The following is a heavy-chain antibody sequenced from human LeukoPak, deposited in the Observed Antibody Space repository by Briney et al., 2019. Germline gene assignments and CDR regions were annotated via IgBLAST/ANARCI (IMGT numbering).Heavy chain of an antibody. Sequence: GESLKISCKGSGYSFTTYWIGWVRQMPGKGLEWMGIIYPGDSDTRYSPSFQGQVTISAGKSISTTYLQWSSLKASDTAMYYCARQFRDSSGYYSYYFDYWGQGTLVTVSS. CDR2: IYPGDSDT. V-gene: IGHV5-51*01. J-gene: IGHJ4*02. CDR3: ARQFRDSSGYYSYYFDY. CDR1: GYSFTTYW. D-gene: IGHD3-22*01.